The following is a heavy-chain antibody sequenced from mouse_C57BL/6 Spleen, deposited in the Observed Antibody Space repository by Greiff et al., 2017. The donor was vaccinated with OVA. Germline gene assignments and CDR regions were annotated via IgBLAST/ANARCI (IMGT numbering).Heavy chain of an antibody. V-gene: IGHV1-39*01. CDR3: AKGVYYDSFYYAMDY. J-gene: IGHJ4*01. CDR2: INPNYGTT. Sequence: EVQLQQSGPELVKPGASVKISCKASGYSFTDYNMNWVKQSNGKSLEWIGVINPNYGTTSYNQKFKGKATLTVDQSSSTAYMQLNSLTSEDSAVYYCAKGVYYDSFYYAMDYWGQGTSVTVSS. CDR1: GYSFTDYN. D-gene: IGHD2-4*01.